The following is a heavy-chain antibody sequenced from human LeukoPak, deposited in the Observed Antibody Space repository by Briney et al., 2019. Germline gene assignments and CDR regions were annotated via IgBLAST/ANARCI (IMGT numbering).Heavy chain of an antibody. Sequence: GGSLRLSCATSGFTFSDYYMSWICQAPGKGLVWVSRIDSDGSSTTYADSVKGRFTISRDNAKNTVYLQMNSLRAEDTAVYYCARDGAYTAFDIWGQGTMVTVSS. CDR2: IDSDGSST. CDR3: ARDGAYTAFDI. V-gene: IGHV3-74*01. J-gene: IGHJ3*02. D-gene: IGHD2-21*01. CDR1: GFTFSDYY.